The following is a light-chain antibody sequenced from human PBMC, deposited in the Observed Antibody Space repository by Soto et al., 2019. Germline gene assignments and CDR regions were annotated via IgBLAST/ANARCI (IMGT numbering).Light chain of an antibody. CDR1: QTVYHGY. J-gene: IGKJ1*01. Sequence: EIALTQSPGTLSLSPGDRATLXXRASQTVYHGYLAWYQQKPGQAPRVXIYGASTRAAGIPDRFSGGEAGTGFTLTISRLEPEDFAVYYCQQYVSSPRTFGQGTKVDIK. CDR3: QQYVSSPRT. V-gene: IGKV3-20*01. CDR2: GAS.